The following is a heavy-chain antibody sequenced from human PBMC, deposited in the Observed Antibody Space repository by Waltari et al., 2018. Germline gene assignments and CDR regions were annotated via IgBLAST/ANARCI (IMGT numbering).Heavy chain of an antibody. D-gene: IGHD1-26*01. CDR2: IYYSGST. J-gene: IGHJ3*02. V-gene: IGHV4-59*08. CDR1: GGSISSYY. Sequence: QVQLQESGPGLVKPSETLSLTCTVSGGSISSYYWSWIRQPPGKGLEWVGYIYYSGSTNHNPSLKSRVTISVDTSKNQFSLRLSSVTAADTAVYYCARHFPRGSGSYSTDSFDIWGQGTMVTVSS. CDR3: ARHFPRGSGSYSTDSFDI.